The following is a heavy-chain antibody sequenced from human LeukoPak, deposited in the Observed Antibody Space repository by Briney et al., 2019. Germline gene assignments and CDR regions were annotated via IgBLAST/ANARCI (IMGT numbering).Heavy chain of an antibody. V-gene: IGHV1-2*04. Sequence: ASVKVSCKASGYTFTGYYMHWVRQAPGQGLEWMGWINPNSGGTNYAQKFQGWVTMTRDTSISTAYMELSRPRSDDTAVYYCARDLVPNGYCSGGSCPAAFDIWGQGTMVTVSS. CDR3: ARDLVPNGYCSGGSCPAAFDI. CDR2: INPNSGGT. J-gene: IGHJ3*02. CDR1: GYTFTGYY. D-gene: IGHD2-15*01.